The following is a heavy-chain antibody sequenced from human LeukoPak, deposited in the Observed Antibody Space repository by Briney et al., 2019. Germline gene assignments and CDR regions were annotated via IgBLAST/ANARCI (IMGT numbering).Heavy chain of an antibody. Sequence: PGGSLRLSCAASGFTFDDYTMHWVRQAPGKGLEWVSLISWDGGSTYYADSVKGRFTISRDNSKNSLYLQMNSLRTEDTALYYCAKDMGSGSSWLFDYWGQGTLVTVSS. CDR1: GFTFDDYT. CDR2: ISWDGGST. CDR3: AKDMGSGSSWLFDY. J-gene: IGHJ4*02. V-gene: IGHV3-43*01. D-gene: IGHD6-13*01.